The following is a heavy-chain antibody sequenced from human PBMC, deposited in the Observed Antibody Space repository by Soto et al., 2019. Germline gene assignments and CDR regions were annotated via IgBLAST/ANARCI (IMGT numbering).Heavy chain of an antibody. Sequence: QVQLVQSGAEVKKPGSSVKVSCRTSGDTFKSYTISWVRQAPGQGLEWMGRFIPILGVSNYAQKFQDRVTITADKATGTAYMELNTLRSDDTAVYYCARDHLGPPNTAPMGWFDPWGQGTLVTVSS. V-gene: IGHV1-69*08. D-gene: IGHD3-10*01. CDR1: GDTFKSYT. CDR2: FIPILGVS. J-gene: IGHJ5*02. CDR3: ARDHLGPPNTAPMGWFDP.